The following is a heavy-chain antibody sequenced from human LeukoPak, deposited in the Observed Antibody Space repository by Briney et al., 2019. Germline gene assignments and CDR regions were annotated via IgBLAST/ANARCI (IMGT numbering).Heavy chain of an antibody. CDR2: MNPNSGNT. V-gene: IGHV1-8*01. Sequence: ASVKVSCKASGYTFTSYGINWVRQATGQGLEWMGWMNPNSGNTGYAQKFQGRVTMTRNTSISTAYMELSSLRSEDTAVYYCGSGSYPSYYMDVWGKGTTVTVSS. D-gene: IGHD1-26*01. CDR1: GYTFTSYG. J-gene: IGHJ6*03. CDR3: GSGSYPSYYMDV.